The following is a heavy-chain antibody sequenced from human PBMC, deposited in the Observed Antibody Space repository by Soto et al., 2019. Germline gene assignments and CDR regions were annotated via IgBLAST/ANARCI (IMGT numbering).Heavy chain of an antibody. CDR2: IIPILGIA. V-gene: IGHV1-69*08. Sequence: QVQLVQSGAEVKKPGSSVKVSCKASGGTFSSYTISWVRQAPGQGLEWMGRIIPILGIANYAQNFQGRVTITADKSTSTAYMELSSLRSEDTAVYYCAREEYYYGSGAFFDYWGQGTQVTVSS. CDR3: AREEYYYGSGAFFDY. J-gene: IGHJ4*02. D-gene: IGHD3-10*01. CDR1: GGTFSSYT.